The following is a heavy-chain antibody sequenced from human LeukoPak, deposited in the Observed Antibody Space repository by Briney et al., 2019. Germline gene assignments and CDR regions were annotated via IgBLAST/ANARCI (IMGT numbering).Heavy chain of an antibody. CDR2: IYYSGST. V-gene: IGHV4-59*01. J-gene: IGHJ3*02. CDR3: ARGEGHRAFDI. CDR1: GGSNNRYY. Sequence: PSETLSLTCTVTGGSNNRYYWSWTRQPTGKGREWIGYIYYSGSTNYNPSLKSRVSISVDTSKNQFSLKLSSVTAADTAVYYCARGEGHRAFDIWGQGTMVTVSS. D-gene: IGHD3-16*01.